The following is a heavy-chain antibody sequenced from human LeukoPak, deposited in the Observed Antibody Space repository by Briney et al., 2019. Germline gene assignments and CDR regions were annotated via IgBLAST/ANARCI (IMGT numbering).Heavy chain of an antibody. J-gene: IGHJ1*01. CDR1: GGTFSSYA. V-gene: IGHV1-69*05. CDR2: IIPIFGTA. Sequence: ASVKVSCKASGGTFSSYAISWVRQAPGQGLEWMGGIIPIFGTANYAQKFQGRVTITTDESTSTAYMELSSLRSEDTAVYYCARSYCSSTSCYSEYFQHWGQGTLVTVSS. D-gene: IGHD2-2*02. CDR3: ARSYCSSTSCYSEYFQH.